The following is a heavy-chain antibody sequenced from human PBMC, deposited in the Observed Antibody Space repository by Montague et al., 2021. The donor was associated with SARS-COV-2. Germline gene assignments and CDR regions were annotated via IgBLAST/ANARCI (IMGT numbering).Heavy chain of an antibody. V-gene: IGHV3-21*06. CDR3: ARESLFGVIKSVVLDV. D-gene: IGHD3-10*02. Sequence: SLRLSCAASGFTFSSHSMNWVRQAPGKGLEWVASISSSSNYRYYGDSLKGRFTISRDDAKNSLYLQLNSLRAGDTAVYYCARESLFGVIKSVVLDVWGQETTVTVSS. J-gene: IGHJ6*02. CDR2: ISSSSNYR. CDR1: GFTFSSHS.